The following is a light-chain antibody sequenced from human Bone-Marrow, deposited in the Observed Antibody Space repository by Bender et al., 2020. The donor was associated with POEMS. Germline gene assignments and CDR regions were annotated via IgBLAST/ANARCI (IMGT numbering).Light chain of an antibody. CDR2: DVS. Sequence: QSALTQPHSVSGSPGQSVTLSCVGTNSDVGSNKYVAWFQQYPGKAPKVVIYDVSERPSGVPDRFSGSKSGSTASLTISGLQAEDEADYYCSSYADSNRLLFGGGTRVTVL. CDR1: NSDVGSNKY. CDR3: SSYADSNRLL. J-gene: IGLJ3*02. V-gene: IGLV2-11*01.